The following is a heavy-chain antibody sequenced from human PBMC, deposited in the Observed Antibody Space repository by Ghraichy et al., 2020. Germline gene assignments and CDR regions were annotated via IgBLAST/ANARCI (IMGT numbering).Heavy chain of an antibody. Sequence: GGSLRLSCAASGFTFSNFFMSWVRQAPGKGLEWLSAISGSGATTYYADSVKGRFTISRDNSNDMLYMQMNSLRAEDTAVYYCAKAISSWNGGYWGQGTLVTVSS. CDR3: AKAISSWNGGY. CDR1: GFTFSNFF. V-gene: IGHV3-23*01. D-gene: IGHD6-13*01. J-gene: IGHJ4*02. CDR2: ISGSGATT.